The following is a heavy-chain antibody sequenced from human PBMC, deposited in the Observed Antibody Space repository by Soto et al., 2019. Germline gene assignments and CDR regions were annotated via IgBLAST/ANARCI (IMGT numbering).Heavy chain of an antibody. J-gene: IGHJ5*02. V-gene: IGHV4-39*01. CDR1: GDSIISSDFY. CDR2: IFYLGSS. CDR3: ARHSLALRKNNWFDP. D-gene: IGHD3-3*02. Sequence: SETLSLTCTDSGDSIISSDFYWGWVRQPPGKGLEWIGSIFYLGSSYYNPSLKSRVTMSVDTSKNQFSLRLRSVTAADTALYFCARHSLALRKNNWFDPWGQGIMVTVSS.